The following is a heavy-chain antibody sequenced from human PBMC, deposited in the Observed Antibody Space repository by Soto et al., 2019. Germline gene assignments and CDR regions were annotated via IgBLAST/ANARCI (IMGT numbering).Heavy chain of an antibody. J-gene: IGHJ4*02. D-gene: IGHD3-10*01. CDR3: ARGRWVRGVMRY. CDR2: INHSGST. Sequence: QVQLQQWGAGLLKPSETLSLTCAVYGGSFSGCYWSWIRQPPGKGLEWIGEINHSGSTNYNPSLKSRVTISVDTSKNQLSLKLSSVTAADTAVYYCARGRWVRGVMRYWGQGTLVTVSS. CDR1: GGSFSGCY. V-gene: IGHV4-34*01.